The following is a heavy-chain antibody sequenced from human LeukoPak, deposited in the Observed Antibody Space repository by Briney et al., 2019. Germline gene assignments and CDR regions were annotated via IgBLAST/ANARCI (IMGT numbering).Heavy chain of an antibody. CDR2: IYYSGST. V-gene: IGHV4-39*07. CDR1: GGSISSSSYY. Sequence: SETLSLTCTVSGGSISSSSYYWGWIRQPPGKGLEWIGSIYYSGSTYYNPSLKSRVTISVDTSKNQFSLKLSSVTAADTAVYYCATAMGFLDYWGQGTLVTVSS. D-gene: IGHD3-10*01. J-gene: IGHJ4*02. CDR3: ATAMGFLDY.